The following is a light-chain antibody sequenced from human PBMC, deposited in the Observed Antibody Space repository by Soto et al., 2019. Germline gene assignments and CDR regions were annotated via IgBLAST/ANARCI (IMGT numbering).Light chain of an antibody. CDR1: QRVSSSY. Sequence: EIVLTQSPGTLSLSPGERATLSCRASQRVSSSYLAWYQQKPGQAPRLLIYGASSRATGIPDRFSGSGSGTDFTLTISRLEPEDFAVYYCQQYGSSPPRYTFGQGTKVDIK. CDR2: GAS. CDR3: QQYGSSPPRYT. V-gene: IGKV3-20*01. J-gene: IGKJ2*01.